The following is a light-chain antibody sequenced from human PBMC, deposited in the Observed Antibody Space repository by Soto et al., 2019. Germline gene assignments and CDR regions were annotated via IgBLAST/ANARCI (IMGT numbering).Light chain of an antibody. CDR3: QQYNNWPPIT. V-gene: IGKV3-15*01. CDR2: GAS. J-gene: IGKJ5*01. CDR1: QSVSGN. Sequence: EIVMTQSPATLSVSPGERATLSCRASQSVSGNLAWYQQKPGQAPRLLIYGASTRATGIPARFSGSGSGTXXXXXXXXXXXXXFAVYYCQQYNNWPPITFGQGTRLEIK.